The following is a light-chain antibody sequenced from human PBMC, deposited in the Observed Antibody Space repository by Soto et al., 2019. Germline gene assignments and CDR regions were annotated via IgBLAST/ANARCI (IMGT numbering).Light chain of an antibody. J-gene: IGKJ1*01. V-gene: IGKV1-5*01. CDR2: DAS. CDR3: QQYKSYSPWT. Sequence: IQMTQSPSTLSASVGDRVTITCRASQGISAWLAWYQQKPGKAPNLLIFDASTLESGVPSRFSGSGSGTEFTLTISSLQPDDFATYYCQQYKSYSPWTFGQGTKVEIK. CDR1: QGISAW.